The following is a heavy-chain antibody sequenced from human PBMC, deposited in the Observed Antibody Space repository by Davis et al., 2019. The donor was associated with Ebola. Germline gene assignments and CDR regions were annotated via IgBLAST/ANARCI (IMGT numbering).Heavy chain of an antibody. V-gene: IGHV3-53*01. CDR2: IYIGDST. Sequence: GESLKISCAASGFTVSSSYMSWVRQAPGKGLEWVSIIYIGDSTYYADPVKGRFTISRDNSRNTLYLQMNSLRAEDTAVYYCARVPSDIVVLPAAIYYYYFMDVWGKGTTVTVSS. CDR3: ARVPSDIVVLPAAIYYYYFMDV. CDR1: GFTVSSSY. J-gene: IGHJ6*03. D-gene: IGHD2-2*01.